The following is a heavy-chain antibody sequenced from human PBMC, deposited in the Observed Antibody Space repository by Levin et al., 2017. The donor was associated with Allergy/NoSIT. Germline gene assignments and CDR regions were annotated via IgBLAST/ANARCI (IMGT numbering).Heavy chain of an antibody. CDR1: GGSISSGDYY. D-gene: IGHD3-10*01. Sequence: SETLSLTCTVSGGSISSGDYYWSWIRQPPGKGLEWIGYIYYSGSTYYNPSLKSRVTISVDTSKNQFSLKLSSVTAADTAVYYCASNGELWFGESPGYWGQGTLVTVSS. CDR3: ASNGELWFGESPGY. CDR2: IYYSGST. V-gene: IGHV4-30-4*01. J-gene: IGHJ4*02.